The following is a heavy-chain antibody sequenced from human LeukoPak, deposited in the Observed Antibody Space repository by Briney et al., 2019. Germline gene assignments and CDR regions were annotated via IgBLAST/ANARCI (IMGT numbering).Heavy chain of an antibody. Sequence: GGSLRLSCAASRFTFSSYSMNWVRQATGKGLEWVSYISSSSSTIYYADSVKGRFTISRDNAKNSLYLQMNSLRAEDTAVYYCARDYYYGSGSYYNLLDYWGQGTLVTVSS. D-gene: IGHD3-10*01. CDR1: RFTFSSYS. CDR3: ARDYYYGSGSYYNLLDY. V-gene: IGHV3-48*04. CDR2: ISSSSSTI. J-gene: IGHJ4*02.